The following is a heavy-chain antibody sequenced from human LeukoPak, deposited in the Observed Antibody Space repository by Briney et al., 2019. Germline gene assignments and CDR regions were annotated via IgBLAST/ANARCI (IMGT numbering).Heavy chain of an antibody. CDR3: ARGEGDIDFWSGYQYYFDH. J-gene: IGHJ4*02. CDR2: IYYSGST. Sequence: SETLSLTCTVSGGSISSGDYYWSWIRQPPGKGLEWIGYIYYSGSTYYNPSLKSRVTISVDTSKNQFSLKLSSVTAADTAVYYCARGEGDIDFWSGYQYYFDHWGQGTLVTVSS. CDR1: GGSISSGDYY. D-gene: IGHD3-3*01. V-gene: IGHV4-30-4*08.